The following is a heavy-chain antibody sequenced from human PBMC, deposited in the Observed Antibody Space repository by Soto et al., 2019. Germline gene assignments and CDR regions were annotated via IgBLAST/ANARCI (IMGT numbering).Heavy chain of an antibody. J-gene: IGHJ6*02. Sequence: QLQLQESGPGLVKPSETLSLTCTVSGDSISSSNYYWVWIRQPPGKGLEWIGSIYYSGSTYYNPSLKSRVTISVDTSKNQFSLKLSSVTAADTAVYYCARRSGYNFYYNYYGMDVWGQGTKATV. V-gene: IGHV4-39*01. CDR2: IYYSGST. D-gene: IGHD3-22*01. CDR1: GDSISSSNYY. CDR3: ARRSGYNFYYNYYGMDV.